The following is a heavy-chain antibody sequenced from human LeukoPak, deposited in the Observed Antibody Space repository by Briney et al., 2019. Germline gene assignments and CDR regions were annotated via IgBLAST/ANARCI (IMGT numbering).Heavy chain of an antibody. D-gene: IGHD6-13*01. CDR1: GFTFSSYA. CDR2: ISGSGGST. J-gene: IGHJ4*02. CDR3: AKVPGIAAAGRGGYFDY. Sequence: QSGGSLRLSCAASGFTFSSYAMSWVRQAPEKGLEWVSAISGSGGSTYYADSVKGRFTISRDNSKNTLYLQMNSLRAEDTAVYYCAKVPGIAAAGRGGYFDYWGQGTLVTVSS. V-gene: IGHV3-23*01.